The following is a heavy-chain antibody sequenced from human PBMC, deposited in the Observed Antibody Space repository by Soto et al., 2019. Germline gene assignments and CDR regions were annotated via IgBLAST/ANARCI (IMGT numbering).Heavy chain of an antibody. V-gene: IGHV1-18*01. CDR2: ISAYNGNT. J-gene: IGHJ6*02. D-gene: IGHD3-3*01. CDR1: GYTFTSYG. CDR3: ARDLFLEWLSYPYYYYGMDV. Sequence: ASVKVSCKASGYTFTSYGISWVRQAPGQGLEWMGWISAYNGNTNYAQKLQGRVTMTTDTSTSTAYMELRSLRSDDTAVYYCARDLFLEWLSYPYYYYGMDVWGQGTTVTVSS.